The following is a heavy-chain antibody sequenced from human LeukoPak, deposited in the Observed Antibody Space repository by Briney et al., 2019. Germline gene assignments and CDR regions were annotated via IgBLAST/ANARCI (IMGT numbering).Heavy chain of an antibody. CDR3: AKVGESGGVWKYYFDY. D-gene: IGHD2-15*01. J-gene: IGHJ4*02. Sequence: GGSLRLSCAASGFTFSGYAMSWVRQAPGKGLEWVSGISGGGGSTYYADPVKGRFTISRDNSKNTLYLQMNSLRAEDTAVYYCAKVGESGGVWKYYFDYWGQGTLVTVSS. V-gene: IGHV3-23*01. CDR1: GFTFSGYA. CDR2: ISGGGGST.